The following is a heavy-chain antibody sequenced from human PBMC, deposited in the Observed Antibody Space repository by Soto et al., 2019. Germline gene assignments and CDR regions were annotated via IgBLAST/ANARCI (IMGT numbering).Heavy chain of an antibody. CDR2: IYYSGST. J-gene: IGHJ4*02. CDR3: ARDRGAAYSSSWFYFDY. Sequence: QVQLQESGPGLVKPSQTLSLTCTVSGGSISSGGYYWSWIRQHPGKGLEWIGYIYYSGSTYYNPSLNSRVTISVDTSKNQFSLKLSSVTAADTAVYYCARDRGAAYSSSWFYFDYWGQGTLVTVSS. CDR1: GGSISSGGYY. D-gene: IGHD6-13*01. V-gene: IGHV4-31*03.